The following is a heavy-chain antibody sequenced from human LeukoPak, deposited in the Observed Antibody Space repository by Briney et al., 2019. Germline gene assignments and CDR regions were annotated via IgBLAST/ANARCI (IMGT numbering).Heavy chain of an antibody. Sequence: SETLSLTCTVSGGSISSYYWSWIRQPPGKGLEWIGYIYYSGSTNYNPSLKSRVTISVDTSKNQFSLKLSSVTAADTAVYYCARGGPVVVVAATHYFDYWGQGTLVTVSS. J-gene: IGHJ4*02. V-gene: IGHV4-59*12. CDR2: IYYSGST. D-gene: IGHD2-15*01. CDR3: ARGGPVVVVAATHYFDY. CDR1: GGSISSYY.